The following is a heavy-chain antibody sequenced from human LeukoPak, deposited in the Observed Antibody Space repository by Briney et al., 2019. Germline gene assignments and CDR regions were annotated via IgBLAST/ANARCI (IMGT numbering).Heavy chain of an antibody. V-gene: IGHV1-8*02. Sequence: ASVKVSCKASGYTFTSYYMHWVRQVPGQGLEWMGWMNPNSGNTGYAQKFQGRVTMTRNTSISTAYMELSSLRSEDTAVYYCARGLPINWFDPWGQGTLVTVSS. J-gene: IGHJ5*02. CDR2: MNPNSGNT. CDR1: GYTFTSYY. D-gene: IGHD2-2*02. CDR3: ARGLPINWFDP.